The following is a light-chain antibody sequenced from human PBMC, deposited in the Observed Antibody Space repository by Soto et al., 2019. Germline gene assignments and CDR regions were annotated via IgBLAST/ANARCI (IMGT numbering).Light chain of an antibody. CDR1: QSISNY. Sequence: IQMTQSPCSLSASVGGRFSITFLASQSISNYLNLYQQKPRKAPKLLIYTASSLQSGVPSRFSGSGSGTEFTLTIGSLQPEDFATYCCQQTYCTPWTFGQGTKVDIK. J-gene: IGKJ1*01. V-gene: IGKV1-39*01. CDR2: TAS. CDR3: QQTYCTPWT.